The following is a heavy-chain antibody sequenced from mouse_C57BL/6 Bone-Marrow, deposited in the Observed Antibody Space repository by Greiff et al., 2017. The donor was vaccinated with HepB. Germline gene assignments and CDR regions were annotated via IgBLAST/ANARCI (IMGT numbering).Heavy chain of an antibody. CDR3: GRYSSSNFAWFDY. J-gene: IGHJ3*01. V-gene: IGHV7-3*01. Sequence: EVHLVESGGGLVQPGGSLSLSCAASGFTFTDYYMSWVRQPPGKALEWLGFIRNKANGYTTEYSASVKGRFTISRDNSQSFLYLQMNALRAEDSATYLCGRYSSSNFAWFDYWGQGTLGTVSA. CDR1: GFTFTDYY. CDR2: IRNKANGYTT.